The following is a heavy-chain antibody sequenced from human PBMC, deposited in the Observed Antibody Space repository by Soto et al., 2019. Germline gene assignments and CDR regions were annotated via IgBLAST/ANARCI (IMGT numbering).Heavy chain of an antibody. CDR1: GGSISSSSYY. CDR2: IYYSGSN. Sequence: SETLSLTCTVSGGSISSSSYYWGWIRQPPGKGLEWIGSIYYSGSNYYNPSLKSRVTISVDTSKNQFSLKLSSVIAADTAVYYCARQTVTTFDYWGQGTLVTVS. D-gene: IGHD4-17*01. J-gene: IGHJ4*02. CDR3: ARQTVTTFDY. V-gene: IGHV4-39*01.